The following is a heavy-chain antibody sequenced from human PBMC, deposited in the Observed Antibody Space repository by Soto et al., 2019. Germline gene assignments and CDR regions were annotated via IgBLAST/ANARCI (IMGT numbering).Heavy chain of an antibody. J-gene: IGHJ4*02. CDR1: VFTFNRYS. D-gene: IGHD3-22*01. CDR3: AREADFASSGYVLDY. V-gene: IGHV3-21*01. Sequence: WWSLRLSCSASVFTFNRYSMNWFRQAPGKGLEWVSSVTSSSSSMLYADSVKGRFTISRDDAKDSLFLQMNSLRADDTAVYYCAREADFASSGYVLDYWGQGTLVTVSS. CDR2: VTSSSSSM.